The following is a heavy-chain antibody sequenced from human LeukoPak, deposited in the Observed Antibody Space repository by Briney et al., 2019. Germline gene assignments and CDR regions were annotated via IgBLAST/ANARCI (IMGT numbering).Heavy chain of an antibody. D-gene: IGHD3-9*01. CDR1: GGSISSYY. CDR2: IYYSGSA. CDR3: ARVPERYSFDY. V-gene: IGHV4-59*01. J-gene: IGHJ4*02. Sequence: LETPSLTCTVSGGSISSYYWSWIRQPPGKGLEWIGYIYYSGSANYNPSLKSRVTISVDTSKNQFSLKLSSVTAADTAVYYCARVPERYSFDYWGQGTLVIVSS.